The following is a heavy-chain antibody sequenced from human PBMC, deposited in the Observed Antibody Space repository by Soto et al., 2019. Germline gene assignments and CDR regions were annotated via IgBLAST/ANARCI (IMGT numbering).Heavy chain of an antibody. CDR2: IYYSGST. D-gene: IGHD3-22*01. CDR3: ARVSGPYDSSGYYYLDY. Sequence: PSETLSLTCTVSGGSISSGGYYWSWIRQHPGKGLEWIGYIYYSGSTYYNPSLKSRVTISVDTSKNQFSLKLSSVTAADTAVYYCARVSGPYDSSGYYYLDYWGQGTLVTVSS. V-gene: IGHV4-31*03. J-gene: IGHJ4*02. CDR1: GGSISSGGYY.